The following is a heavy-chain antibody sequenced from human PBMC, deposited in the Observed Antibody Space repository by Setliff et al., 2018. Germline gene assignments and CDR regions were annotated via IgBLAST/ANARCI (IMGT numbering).Heavy chain of an antibody. CDR1: GFTFNDYG. V-gene: IGHV3-20*04. D-gene: IGHD1-26*01. J-gene: IGHJ4*02. CDR3: ARDSEGALDY. Sequence: GGSLRLSCAASGFTFNDYGLTWLRRVPGKGLEWVSGIDWNGGRIGYADSVKGRFTLSRDNSKNSLYLQMNSLRAEDTAQYYCARDSEGALDYWGQGTLVTVSS. CDR2: IDWNGGRI.